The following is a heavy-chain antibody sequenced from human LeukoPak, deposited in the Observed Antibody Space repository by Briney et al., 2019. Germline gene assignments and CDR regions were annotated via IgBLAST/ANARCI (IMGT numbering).Heavy chain of an antibody. Sequence: ASVKVSCKASGYTFTGYYMHWVRQAPGQGLEWMGRINPNSCGTNYAQKFQGRVTMTRDKSISTAYVEMSGLRSDDTVVYYCAREIGDEYSSSFYYYYYYMDVWGKGTTVTVSS. CDR2: INPNSCGT. V-gene: IGHV1-2*05. D-gene: IGHD6-6*01. CDR1: GYTFTGYY. CDR3: AREIGDEYSSSFYYYYYYMDV. J-gene: IGHJ6*03.